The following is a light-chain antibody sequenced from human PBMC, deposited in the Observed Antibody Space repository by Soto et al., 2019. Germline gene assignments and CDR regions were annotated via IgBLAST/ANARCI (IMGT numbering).Light chain of an antibody. Sequence: DIQMTQSPSSLPASIGDRVTISCRASQDISSSLNWYQHKSGKAPKLLIYAASGLHSGVPSRFSGSGSETDFTLTISSLQPEDFATYSCQQSYSTTWTFGQGTKVDIK. CDR3: QQSYSTTWT. CDR1: QDISSS. J-gene: IGKJ1*01. CDR2: AAS. V-gene: IGKV1-39*01.